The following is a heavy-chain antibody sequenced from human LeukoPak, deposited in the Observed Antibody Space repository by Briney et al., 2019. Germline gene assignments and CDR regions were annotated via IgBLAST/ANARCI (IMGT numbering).Heavy chain of an antibody. CDR2: ISSSSSYI. CDR3: ARLDYDFWSGYYNPPEYYYYMDV. Sequence: GGSLRLSCAASGFTFSNYWMSWVRQAPGKGLEWVSSISSSSSYIYYADSVKGRFTISRDNAKNSLYLQMNSLRAEDTAVYYCARLDYDFWSGYYNPPEYYYYMDVWGKGTTVTVSS. D-gene: IGHD3-3*01. J-gene: IGHJ6*03. CDR1: GFTFSNYW. V-gene: IGHV3-21*01.